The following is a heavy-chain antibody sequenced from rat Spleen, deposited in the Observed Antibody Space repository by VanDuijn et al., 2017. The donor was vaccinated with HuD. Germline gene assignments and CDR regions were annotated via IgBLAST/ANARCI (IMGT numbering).Heavy chain of an antibody. V-gene: IGHV3-1*01. J-gene: IGHJ2*01. D-gene: IGHD1-9*01. CDR2: ISYSGSS. CDR1: NYSITSDY. CDR3: ARYYGYNYYFDY. Sequence: EVQLQESGPGLVKPSQSLSLTCSVTNYSITSDYWGWIRKFPGSKMEWIGHISYSGSSSYSPSLKGRISITRDTSKNQFFLQLNSVTTEDTATYYCARYYGYNYYFDYWGQGVMVTVSA.